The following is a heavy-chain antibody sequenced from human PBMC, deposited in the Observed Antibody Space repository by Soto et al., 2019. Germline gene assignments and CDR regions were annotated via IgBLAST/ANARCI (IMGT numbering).Heavy chain of an antibody. CDR2: ISYDGSNK. V-gene: IGHV3-30*03. J-gene: IGHJ4*02. CDR1: GFTFSSYG. D-gene: IGHD4-17*01. Sequence: GGSLRLSCAASGFTFSSYGMHWVRQAPGKGLEWVAVISYDGSNKYYADSVKGRFTISRDNSKNTLYLQMNSLRAEDTAVYYCAAQNYGGNRPADYWGQGTLVTVSS. CDR3: AAQNYGGNRPADY.